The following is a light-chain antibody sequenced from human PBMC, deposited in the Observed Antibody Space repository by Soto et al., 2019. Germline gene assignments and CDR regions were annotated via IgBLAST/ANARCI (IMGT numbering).Light chain of an antibody. Sequence: QSALTQPASVSGSPGQSITIACTGTSSDVGSYNLVSWYQQHPGKAPKLIIYEVSNRPSGVSNRFSGSKSDNTASLTSSGLQAVDGDEYYCFSYARSTTCDYVSGTGTKVTVL. J-gene: IGLJ1*01. CDR1: SSDVGSYNL. CDR2: EVS. V-gene: IGLV2-23*02. CDR3: FSYARSTTCDYV.